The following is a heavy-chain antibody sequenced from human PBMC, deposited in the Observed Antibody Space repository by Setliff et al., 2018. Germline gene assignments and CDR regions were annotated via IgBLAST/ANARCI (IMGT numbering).Heavy chain of an antibody. J-gene: IGHJ5*02. Sequence: SETLSLTCTVSGDSIDTDIWWSWVRQSPGKGLEWIGEIYLGGSPTYNPSLKSRVTISIYKSKNQLSLDLTSVTAADTAVYYCARNWHWGVDPWGRGARVTVSS. V-gene: IGHV4-4*02. CDR2: IYLGGSP. D-gene: IGHD1-7*01. CDR3: ARNWHWGVDP. CDR1: GDSIDTDIW.